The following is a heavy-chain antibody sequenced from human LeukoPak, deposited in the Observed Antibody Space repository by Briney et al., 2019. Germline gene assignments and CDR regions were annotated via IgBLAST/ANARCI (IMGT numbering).Heavy chain of an antibody. Sequence: GGSLRLSCAASGFTFSNYGMHWVRQAPGKGLEWVAVISYDGSNKYYADSVKGRFTISRDNSKNTLYLQMNSLRAEDTAVYYCAKDRAVFGVVYAFDIWGQGTMITVSS. CDR3: AKDRAVFGVVYAFDI. CDR1: GFTFSNYG. J-gene: IGHJ3*02. V-gene: IGHV3-30*18. D-gene: IGHD3-3*01. CDR2: ISYDGSNK.